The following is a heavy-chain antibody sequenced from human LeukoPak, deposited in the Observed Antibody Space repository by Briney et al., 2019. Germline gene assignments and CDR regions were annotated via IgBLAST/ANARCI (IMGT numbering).Heavy chain of an antibody. D-gene: IGHD2-2*01. Sequence: GGSQTLFCAASGFTFSSYSMNWARQSPGKGLEWLLSLNSGGTYIKYGDSVKGRFATSRDNAKNSLYLQMNSLRAEDTAVYYCAREASSVVVPAANSVYYWGQGTLVTVSS. CDR3: AREASSVVVPAANSVYY. V-gene: IGHV3-21*01. CDR1: GFTFSSYS. CDR2: LNSGGTYI. J-gene: IGHJ4*02.